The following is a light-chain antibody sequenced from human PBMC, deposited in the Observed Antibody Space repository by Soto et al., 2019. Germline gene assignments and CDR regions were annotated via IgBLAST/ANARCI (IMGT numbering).Light chain of an antibody. J-gene: IGKJ4*01. V-gene: IGKV3-20*01. CDR3: QQYGSSPDLT. CDR1: QSVSSSY. CDR2: GAS. Sequence: EIVLTQSPGTLSLSPGERATLSCRASQSVSSSYLAWYQQKPGQAPRLLIYGASSRATGIPDRFSGSGSGTDFTLTISRLEPEDFAVCYCQQYGSSPDLTFGGGTKVEIK.